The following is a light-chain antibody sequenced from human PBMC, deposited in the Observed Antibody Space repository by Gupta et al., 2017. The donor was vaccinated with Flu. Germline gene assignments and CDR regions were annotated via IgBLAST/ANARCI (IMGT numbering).Light chain of an antibody. V-gene: IGKV1-6*01. CDR1: QGIRID. J-gene: IGKJ3*01. CDR2: AAS. CDR3: LQDYNCPRT. Sequence: AIQMTQSPSSLSASVGDRVTISCRASQGIRIDLGWYQQKPGKAPKLLIYAASSLQSGVPSRFSGSGSGTDFTLTISSLQPEDFATYYCLQDYNCPRTFGPGTKVDIK.